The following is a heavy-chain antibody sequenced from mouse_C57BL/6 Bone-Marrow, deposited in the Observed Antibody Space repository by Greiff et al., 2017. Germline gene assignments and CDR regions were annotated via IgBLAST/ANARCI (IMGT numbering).Heavy chain of an antibody. CDR3: AREDGYYSWFAY. CDR1: GFTFSSYA. D-gene: IGHD2-3*01. CDR2: ISDGGSYT. J-gene: IGHJ3*01. Sequence: DVMLVESGGGLVKPGGSLKLSCAASGFTFSSYAMSWVRQTPEKRLEWVATISDGGSYTYYPDNVKGRFTISRDNAKNNLYLQMSHLKSEDTAMYYCAREDGYYSWFAYWGQGTLVTVSA. V-gene: IGHV5-4*01.